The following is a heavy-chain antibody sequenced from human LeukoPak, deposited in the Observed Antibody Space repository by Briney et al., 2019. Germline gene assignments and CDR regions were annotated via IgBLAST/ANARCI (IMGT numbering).Heavy chain of an antibody. Sequence: PGGSLRLSCAASGFTFSSYSMNWVRQAPGKGLEWVSYISSSSTIYYADSVKGRFTISRDNAKNSLYLQMNSLRAEDTAVYYCARDKRDPQDYWGQGTLVTVSS. V-gene: IGHV3-48*01. J-gene: IGHJ4*02. CDR2: ISSSSTI. CDR3: ARDKRDPQDY. CDR1: GFTFSSYS.